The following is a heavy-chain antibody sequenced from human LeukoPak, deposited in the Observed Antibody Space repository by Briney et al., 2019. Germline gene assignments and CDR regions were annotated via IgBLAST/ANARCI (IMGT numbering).Heavy chain of an antibody. CDR3: ARSPEGATPFDY. CDR2: IYYSGST. Sequence: SETLSLTCTVSGGSISSSSYYWGWIRQPPGKGLEWIGSIYYSGSTYYNPSLKSRVTIAVDTSKNQFPLKLSSVTAADTAVYYCARSPEGATPFDYWGQGTLVTVSS. V-gene: IGHV4-39*06. D-gene: IGHD1-26*01. J-gene: IGHJ4*02. CDR1: GGSISSSSYY.